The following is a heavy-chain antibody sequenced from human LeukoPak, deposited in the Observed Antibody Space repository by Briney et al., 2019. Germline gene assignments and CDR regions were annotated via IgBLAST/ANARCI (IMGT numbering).Heavy chain of an antibody. J-gene: IGHJ3*02. CDR1: GFTFSSYG. D-gene: IGHD5-18*01. Sequence: GGTLRLSCAASGFTFSSYGMSWVRQAPGKGLEWVSAISGSGGSTYYADSVKGRLTISRDNSKNTLYLQMNSLRAEDTAVYYCARARSSYGYGDAFDIWGQGTMVTVSS. V-gene: IGHV3-23*01. CDR3: ARARSSYGYGDAFDI. CDR2: ISGSGGST.